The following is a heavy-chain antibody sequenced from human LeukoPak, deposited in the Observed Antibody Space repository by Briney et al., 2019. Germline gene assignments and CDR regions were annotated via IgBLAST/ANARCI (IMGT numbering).Heavy chain of an antibody. Sequence: GGSLRLSCAASGFTFSSYAMSWVRQAPGKGLEWVSAISGSGGSTYYADSVKGRFTISRDNAKNSLYLQMNSLRAEDTAVYYCARAFVFSWTGADYWGQGTLVTVSS. D-gene: IGHD6-13*01. CDR3: ARAFVFSWTGADY. V-gene: IGHV3-23*01. CDR2: ISGSGGST. J-gene: IGHJ4*02. CDR1: GFTFSSYA.